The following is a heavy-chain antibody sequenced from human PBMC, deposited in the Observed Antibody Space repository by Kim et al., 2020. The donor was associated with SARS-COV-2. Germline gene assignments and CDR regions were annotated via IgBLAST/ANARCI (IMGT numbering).Heavy chain of an antibody. D-gene: IGHD5-18*01. CDR1: GGSISSSNW. CDR2: IYHSGST. CDR3: ARGDRDTAMVDLHTGDWFDP. J-gene: IGHJ5*02. Sequence: SETLSLTCAVSGGSISSSNWWSWVRQPPGKGLEWIGEIYHSGSTNYNPSLKSRVTISVDKSKNQFSLKLSSVTAADTAVYYCARGDRDTAMVDLHTGDWFDPWGQGTLVTVSS. V-gene: IGHV4-4*02.